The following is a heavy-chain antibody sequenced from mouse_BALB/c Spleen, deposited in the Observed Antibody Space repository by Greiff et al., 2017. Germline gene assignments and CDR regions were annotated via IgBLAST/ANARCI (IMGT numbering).Heavy chain of an antibody. CDR2: IWAGGST. Sequence: QVQLKESGPGLVAPSQSLSITCTVSGFSLTSYGVHWVRQPPGKGLEWLGVIWAGGSTNYNSALMSRLSISKDNSKSQVFLKMNSLQTDDTAMYYCARDQTARGPPYAMDYWGQGTSVTVSS. J-gene: IGHJ4*01. V-gene: IGHV2-9*02. CDR3: ARDQTARGPPYAMDY. CDR1: GFSLTSYG. D-gene: IGHD3-2*01.